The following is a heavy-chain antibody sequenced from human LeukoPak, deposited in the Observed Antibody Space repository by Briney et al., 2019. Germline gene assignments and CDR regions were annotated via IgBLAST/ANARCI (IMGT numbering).Heavy chain of an antibody. CDR3: AGDRLTYYYGSGSYDP. Sequence: PGRSLRLSCAASGFTFSSYAMHWVRQAPGKGLEWVAVISYDGSNKYYADSVKGRFTISRDNSKNTLYLQMNSLRAEDTAVYYCAGDRLTYYYGSGSYDPWCQGTLVTVSS. CDR1: GFTFSSYA. CDR2: ISYDGSNK. V-gene: IGHV3-30*04. J-gene: IGHJ5*02. D-gene: IGHD3-10*01.